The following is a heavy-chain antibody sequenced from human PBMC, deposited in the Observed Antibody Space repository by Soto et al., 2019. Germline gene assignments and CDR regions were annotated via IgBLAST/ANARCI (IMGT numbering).Heavy chain of an antibody. CDR1: GGSISSYY. J-gene: IGHJ6*03. V-gene: IGHV4-59*01. CDR3: ARVFRDDFWSGYYYYYYMDV. Sequence: PSETLSLTCTVSGGSISSYYWSWIRQPPGKGLEWIGYIYHSGSTNYNPSLKSRVTISVDTSKNQSSLKLSSVTAADTAVYYCARVFRDDFWSGYYYYYYMDVWGKGTTVTVSS. CDR2: IYHSGST. D-gene: IGHD3-3*01.